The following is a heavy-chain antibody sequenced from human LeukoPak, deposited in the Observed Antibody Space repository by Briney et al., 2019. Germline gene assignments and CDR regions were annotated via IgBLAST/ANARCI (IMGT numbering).Heavy chain of an antibody. CDR1: GYTFTSCY. CDR2: ITPSGGST. CDR3: ARDPPTCSGGSCYSGAGFDY. J-gene: IGHJ4*02. Sequence: ASVKVSCKGSGYTFTSCYLHWVRQARGQAREWMGIITPSGGSTSYAQKFQGRLSMTRGTSTSTVYMDLSSLTFEDTAVYYCARDPPTCSGGSCYSGAGFDYWGQGTLVTVSS. V-gene: IGHV1-46*01. D-gene: IGHD2-15*01.